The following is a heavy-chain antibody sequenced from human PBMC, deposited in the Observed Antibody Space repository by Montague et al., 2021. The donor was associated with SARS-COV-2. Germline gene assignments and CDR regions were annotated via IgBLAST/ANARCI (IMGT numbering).Heavy chain of an antibody. CDR2: ISTSGNT. CDR1: GGSINSGSYY. J-gene: IGHJ6*02. CDR3: ARDTRPNFAYYDILAGDYYYYGIDV. D-gene: IGHD3-9*01. V-gene: IGHV4-61*02. Sequence: TLSLTCTVSGGSINSGSYYWGWIRQAAGKGLEWIGRISTSGNTKYNTSLKSRVTISVDTSQNQFSLKMYSVTAADTAVYYCARDTRPNFAYYDILAGDYYYYGIDVWGQGTTVTGSS.